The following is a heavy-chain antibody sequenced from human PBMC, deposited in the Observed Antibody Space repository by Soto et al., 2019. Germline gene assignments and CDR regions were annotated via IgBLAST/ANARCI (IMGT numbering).Heavy chain of an antibody. CDR2: ISGSGGST. CDR3: AKGWNWNDVFYFDY. J-gene: IGHJ4*02. Sequence: LILSCASSGFTFSSYAMSWVRQAPGKGLEWVSAISGSGGSTYYADSVKGRFTISRDNSKNTLYLQMNSLRAEDTAVYYCAKGWNWNDVFYFDYWGQGTLVTVSS. D-gene: IGHD1-1*01. CDR1: GFTFSSYA. V-gene: IGHV3-23*01.